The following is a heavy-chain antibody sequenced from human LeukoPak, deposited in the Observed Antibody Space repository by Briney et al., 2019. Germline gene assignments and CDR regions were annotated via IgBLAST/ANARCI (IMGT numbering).Heavy chain of an antibody. CDR2: IKQDGSEK. V-gene: IGHV3-7*01. D-gene: IGHD3-10*01. Sequence: GGSLRLSCAASGFTFSSYSMNWVRQAPGKGLEWVANIKQDGSEKYYADSVKGRFTISRDNAKNSLYLQMNSLRAEDTAVYYCTRTPDGVDYWGQGTLVTVSS. CDR1: GFTFSSYS. J-gene: IGHJ4*02. CDR3: TRTPDGVDY.